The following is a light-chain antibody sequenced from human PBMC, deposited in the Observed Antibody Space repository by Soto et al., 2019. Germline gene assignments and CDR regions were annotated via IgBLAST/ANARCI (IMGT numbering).Light chain of an antibody. Sequence: DIQMTQSPSTLSASVGDRVTVTCRASQSITSWLAWYQQKPGKAPKLLIYDASSLETEVPSRFSGRGSGTEFTLTISDLQPDDFATYYCQQYNSYPFTFGPGTTVDI. J-gene: IGKJ3*01. CDR2: DAS. CDR1: QSITSW. CDR3: QQYNSYPFT. V-gene: IGKV1-5*01.